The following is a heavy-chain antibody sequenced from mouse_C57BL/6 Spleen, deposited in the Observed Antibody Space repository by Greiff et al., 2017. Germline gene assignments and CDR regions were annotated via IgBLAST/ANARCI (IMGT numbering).Heavy chain of an antibody. V-gene: IGHV1-82*01. Sequence: VQLQQSGPELVKPGASVKISCKASGYAFSSSWMNWVKQRPGKGLEWIGRIYPGDGDTNYNGKFKGKATLTADKSSSTAYMQLSSLTSEDSAVYFCARSYDYDGGYWYFDVWGTGTTVTVSS. J-gene: IGHJ1*03. D-gene: IGHD2-4*01. CDR1: GYAFSSSW. CDR3: ARSYDYDGGYWYFDV. CDR2: IYPGDGDT.